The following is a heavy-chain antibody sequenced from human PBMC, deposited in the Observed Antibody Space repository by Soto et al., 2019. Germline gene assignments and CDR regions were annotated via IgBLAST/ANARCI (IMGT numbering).Heavy chain of an antibody. J-gene: IGHJ4*02. V-gene: IGHV3-30*18. Sequence: GGSLRLSCAASGFTFSSYGMHWVRQAPGKGLEWVAVISYDGSNKYYADSVKGRFTISRDNSKNTLYLQMNSLRAEDTAVYYCAKGGGLFDYWGQGTLVTSPQ. CDR1: GFTFSSYG. D-gene: IGHD2-15*01. CDR3: AKGGGLFDY. CDR2: ISYDGSNK.